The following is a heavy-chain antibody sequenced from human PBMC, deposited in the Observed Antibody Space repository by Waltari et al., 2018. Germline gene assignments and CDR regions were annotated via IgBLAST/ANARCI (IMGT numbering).Heavy chain of an antibody. Sequence: QVQLQESGPGLVKPSQTLSLTCNVSGGSITRGRDYWTWIRQPAGKGLEWIGYIYNSGSTNYNPSLKSRVTISVDTSKNQFSLKLNSMTAADTAVYYCAREKKGCGGDCYTLDSWGQGTLVIVSS. D-gene: IGHD2-21*01. J-gene: IGHJ4*02. CDR1: GGSITRGRDY. V-gene: IGHV4-61*09. CDR2: IYNSGST. CDR3: AREKKGCGGDCYTLDS.